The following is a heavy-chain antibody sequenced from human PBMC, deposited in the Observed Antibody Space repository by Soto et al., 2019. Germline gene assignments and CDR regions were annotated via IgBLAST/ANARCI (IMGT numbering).Heavy chain of an antibody. CDR1: GGTFSSYV. Sequence: SVKVSCKASGGTFSSYVISWVRQAPGQGLEWMGGIIPIFRTANYAQKFQGRVTITADESTSTAYMELSSLRSEDTAVYYCARDQYYYGSGSPTWFDPWGQGTLVTVSS. J-gene: IGHJ5*02. V-gene: IGHV1-69*13. CDR3: ARDQYYYGSGSPTWFDP. D-gene: IGHD3-10*01. CDR2: IIPIFRTA.